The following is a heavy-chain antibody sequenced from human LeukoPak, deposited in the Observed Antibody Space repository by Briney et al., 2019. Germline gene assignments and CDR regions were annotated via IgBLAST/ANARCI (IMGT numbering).Heavy chain of an antibody. V-gene: IGHV2-5*08. CDR2: IYWDDDK. CDR1: GFSFSTNGMR. Sequence: SGPTLVNPTQTLTLTCTFSGFSFSTNGMRVSWIRQPPGKALEWLALIYWDDDKRYSPSLKSRLTITKDTSKNQVVLTMTNMDPVDTATYYCAHSQRESGDFWSGYYRGKYFDYWGQGTLVTVSS. D-gene: IGHD3-3*01. J-gene: IGHJ4*02. CDR3: AHSQRESGDFWSGYYRGKYFDY.